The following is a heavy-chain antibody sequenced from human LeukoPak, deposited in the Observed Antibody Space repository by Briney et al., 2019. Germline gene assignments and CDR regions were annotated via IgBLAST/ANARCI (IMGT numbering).Heavy chain of an antibody. J-gene: IGHJ3*02. CDR1: GFTVSSNY. V-gene: IGHV3-7*01. D-gene: IGHD3-10*01. CDR2: IKQDGSEK. Sequence: GGSLRLSCAASGFTVSSNYMSWVRQAPGKGLEWVANIKQDGSEKYYVDSVKGRFTISRDNAKNSLYLQMNSLRAEDTAVYYCRTMERQGAFDIWGQGTMVTVSS. CDR3: RTMERQGAFDI.